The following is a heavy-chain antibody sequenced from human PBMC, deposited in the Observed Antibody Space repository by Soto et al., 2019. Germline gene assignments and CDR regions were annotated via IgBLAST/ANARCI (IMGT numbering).Heavy chain of an antibody. CDR3: ARALSGSFGIDS. J-gene: IGHJ4*02. Sequence: PSETLSLTCTVSGGSISSGGYYWTWIRQYPGKGLEWIGYIYYTGSTFYNPSVNSRVSISLDTSQIRFSLSLASVTAADTAIYYCARALSGSFGIDSWGQGTLVTVSS. CDR1: GGSISSGGYY. CDR2: IYYTGST. V-gene: IGHV4-31*03. D-gene: IGHD1-26*01.